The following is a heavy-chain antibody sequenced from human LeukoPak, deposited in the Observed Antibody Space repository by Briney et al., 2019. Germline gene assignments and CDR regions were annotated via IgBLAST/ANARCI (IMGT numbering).Heavy chain of an antibody. CDR2: IYYSGST. J-gene: IGHJ4*02. CDR3: ARGGERGYDFWSGYSFDY. V-gene: IGHV4-39*01. D-gene: IGHD3-3*01. Sequence: SETLSLTCTVSGGSISSSSYYWGWIRQPPGKGLEWIGSIYYSGSTYYNPSLKSRVTISVDTSKNQFSLKLSSVTAADTAVYYCARGGERGYDFWSGYSFDYWGQGTLVTVSS. CDR1: GGSISSSSYY.